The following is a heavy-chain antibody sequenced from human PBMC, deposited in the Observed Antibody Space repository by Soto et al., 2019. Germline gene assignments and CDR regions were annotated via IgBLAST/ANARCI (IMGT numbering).Heavy chain of an antibody. D-gene: IGHD1-20*01. Sequence: SETLSLTCTVAGGSISSGDYYWSWIRQPPGKGLGWIGYIYYSGSTYYNPSLKSRVTISVDTSKNQFSLKLSSVTAADTAVYYCAGVNWNDSSGYYYGMDVWGQGTTVTVSS. CDR2: IYYSGST. J-gene: IGHJ6*02. CDR3: AGVNWNDSSGYYYGMDV. V-gene: IGHV4-30-4*01. CDR1: GGSISSGDYY.